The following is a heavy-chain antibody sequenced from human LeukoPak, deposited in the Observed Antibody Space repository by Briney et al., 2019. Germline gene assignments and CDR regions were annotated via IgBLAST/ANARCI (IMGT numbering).Heavy chain of an antibody. CDR3: ARAPLYSNYGDN. J-gene: IGHJ4*02. Sequence: GGSLRLSCAASGFTFSSYWMHWVRQAPGKGLVWVSRINSDGSSTSYADSVKGRFTISRDNAKNTLYLQMNSLRAEDTAVYYCARAPLYSNYGDNWGQGTLVTVSS. V-gene: IGHV3-74*01. D-gene: IGHD4-11*01. CDR2: INSDGSST. CDR1: GFTFSSYW.